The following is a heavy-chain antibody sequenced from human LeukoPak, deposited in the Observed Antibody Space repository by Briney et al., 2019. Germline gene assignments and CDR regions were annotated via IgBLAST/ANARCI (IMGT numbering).Heavy chain of an antibody. D-gene: IGHD6-13*01. CDR1: GYNFTSYT. CDR2: ISAYNGNT. Sequence: GASAKVSCKASGYNFTSYTISWVRQAPGQGLEWMGWISAYNGNTNYGQKLQGRVTMTTDTSTSTAYMELKSLRPDDTAVYYCARDEGAPIAAANVWGRGTMVTVSS. CDR3: ARDEGAPIAAANV. J-gene: IGHJ3*01. V-gene: IGHV1-18*01.